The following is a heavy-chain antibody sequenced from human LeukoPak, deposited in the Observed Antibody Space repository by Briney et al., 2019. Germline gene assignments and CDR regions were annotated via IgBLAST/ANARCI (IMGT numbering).Heavy chain of an antibody. D-gene: IGHD3-22*01. Sequence: GGSLRLSCAASGFTFSSYAMSWVRQAPGKGLEWVSHISGSGDSTYYADSVKGRFTISRDNSKNTLYLQMNSLRAEDTAVFYCAKVATKGNYYDSSGYSLNYWGQGTLVTVSS. CDR1: GFTFSSYA. J-gene: IGHJ4*02. CDR3: AKVATKGNYYDSSGYSLNY. V-gene: IGHV3-23*01. CDR2: ISGSGDST.